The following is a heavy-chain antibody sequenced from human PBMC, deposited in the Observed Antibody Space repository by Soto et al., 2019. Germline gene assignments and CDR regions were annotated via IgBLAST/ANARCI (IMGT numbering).Heavy chain of an antibody. CDR3: ASGDTDYYASHGVFDI. CDR2: ISNTGNT. J-gene: IGHJ3*02. CDR1: GVSISNFY. Sequence: ETLSVTCTVSGVSISNFYWSGIRQSPGRGLEWIGYISNTGNTHYDPSLKGRFTIALDTSKNQFSLKLTSVTAADTAVYFCASGDTDYYASHGVFDIWGQGTTVTVSS. D-gene: IGHD3-22*01. V-gene: IGHV4-59*01.